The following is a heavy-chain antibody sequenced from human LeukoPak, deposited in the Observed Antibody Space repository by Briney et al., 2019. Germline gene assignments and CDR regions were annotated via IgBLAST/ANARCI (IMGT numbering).Heavy chain of an antibody. CDR3: ARTSDYYYYGMDV. J-gene: IGHJ6*02. V-gene: IGHV4-59*01. CDR1: GGSISSYY. Sequence: SETLSLTCTVSGGSISSYYWSWIWQPPGKGLEWIGYIYYSGSTNYNPSLKSRVTISVDTSKNQFSLKLSSVTAADTAVYYCARTSDYYYYGMDVWGQGTTVTVSS. CDR2: IYYSGST.